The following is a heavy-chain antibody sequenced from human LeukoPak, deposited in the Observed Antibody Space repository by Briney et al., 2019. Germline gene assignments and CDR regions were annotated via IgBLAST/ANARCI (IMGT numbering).Heavy chain of an antibody. CDR1: GFTFTKYW. D-gene: IGHD1-26*01. V-gene: IGHV3-7*01. Sequence: PGGSLRLSCAASGFTFTKYWMTWVRQAPGKGLEWVGNIKQDGSDKNYMDSVKGRFTISRDNTKNSVYLQMSSLRAEDTAVYYCARESGGDLGEAFDIWGQGTMVTVSS. J-gene: IGHJ3*02. CDR3: ARESGGDLGEAFDI. CDR2: IKQDGSDK.